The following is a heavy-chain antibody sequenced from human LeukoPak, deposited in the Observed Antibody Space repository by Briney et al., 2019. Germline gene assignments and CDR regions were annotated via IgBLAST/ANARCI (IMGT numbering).Heavy chain of an antibody. CDR2: VIPIFGTA. V-gene: IGHV1-69*01. CDR3: ARDLEGAFDI. Sequence: SVKVSCKASGGTFSSYAISWVRQAPGQGLEWMGGVIPIFGTANYAQKFQGRVTITADESTSTAYMELSSLRSEDTAVYYCARDLEGAFDIWGQGTMVTVSS. CDR1: GGTFSSYA. D-gene: IGHD5-24*01. J-gene: IGHJ3*02.